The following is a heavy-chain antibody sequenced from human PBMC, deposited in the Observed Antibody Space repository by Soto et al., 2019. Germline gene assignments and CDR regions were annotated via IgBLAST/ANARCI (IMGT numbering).Heavy chain of an antibody. Sequence: VQLQESGPGLVRPSETLSLTCTVSGGSISSGNFYWSWIRQPAGKGLEWIGYIYFSGSTSYSPSLKSRLTISLNTSNNQFSLKLTSVTAADTAVYYCAHDSHGGNTYFHLWGQGALVTVSS. CDR2: IYFSGST. V-gene: IGHV4-30-4*01. CDR3: AHDSHGGNTYFHL. CDR1: GGSISSGNFY. D-gene: IGHD1-26*01. J-gene: IGHJ4*02.